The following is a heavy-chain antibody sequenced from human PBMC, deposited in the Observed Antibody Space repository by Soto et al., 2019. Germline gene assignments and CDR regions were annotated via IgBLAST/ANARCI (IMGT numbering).Heavy chain of an antibody. CDR1: GGSISSGDYY. Sequence: SETLSLTCTVSGGSISSGDYYWSWIRQPPGKGLEWIGYIYYSGSTYYNPSLKSRVTISVDTSKNQFSLKLSSVTAADTAPYYCARDFGSGYDLDYWGQGTLVT. J-gene: IGHJ4*02. CDR3: ARDFGSGYDLDY. D-gene: IGHD5-12*01. CDR2: IYYSGST. V-gene: IGHV4-30-4*01.